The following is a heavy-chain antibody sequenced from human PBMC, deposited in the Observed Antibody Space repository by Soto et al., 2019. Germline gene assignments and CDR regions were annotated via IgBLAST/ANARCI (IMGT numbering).Heavy chain of an antibody. Sequence: GASVKVSCKASGGTFSSYAISWVRQAPGQGLEWMGGIIPIFGTANYAQKFQGRVTITADESTSTAYMELSSLRSEDTAVYYCARRALVVLTARVYYYYGMDVWGQGTTVTVSS. V-gene: IGHV1-69*13. CDR3: ARRALVVLTARVYYYYGMDV. CDR1: GGTFSSYA. J-gene: IGHJ6*02. CDR2: IIPIFGTA. D-gene: IGHD2-21*02.